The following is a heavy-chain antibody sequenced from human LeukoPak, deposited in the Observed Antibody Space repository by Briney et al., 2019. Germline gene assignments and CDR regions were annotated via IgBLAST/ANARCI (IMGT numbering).Heavy chain of an antibody. CDR3: ARDHGSSTSRNWFDP. V-gene: IGHV1-18*01. Sequence: VASVKVSCKASGYTFTSYGFSLVRQAPGQGLEWMGWISAYNGNTNYAQKLQGRVTMTTDTSTSTAYMELRSLRSDDTAVYYCARDHGSSTSRNWFDPWGQGTLVTVSS. CDR1: GYTFTSYG. CDR2: ISAYNGNT. J-gene: IGHJ5*02. D-gene: IGHD2-2*01.